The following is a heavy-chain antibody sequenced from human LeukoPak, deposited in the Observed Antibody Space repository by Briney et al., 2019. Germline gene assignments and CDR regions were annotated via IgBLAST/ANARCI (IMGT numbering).Heavy chain of an antibody. CDR3: AAPNYGGNSVDFDY. D-gene: IGHD4-17*01. CDR2: ISGSGGST. Sequence: GGSLRLSCATSGFSFNTYAMSWVRQAPGKGLEWVSAISGSGGSTYYADSVKGRFTISRDNSKNTLYLQMNSLRAEDTAVYYCAAPNYGGNSVDFDYWGQGTLVTVSS. CDR1: GFSFNTYA. J-gene: IGHJ4*02. V-gene: IGHV3-23*01.